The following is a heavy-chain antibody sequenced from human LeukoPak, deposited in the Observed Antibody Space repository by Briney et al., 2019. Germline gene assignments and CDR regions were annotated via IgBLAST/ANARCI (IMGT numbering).Heavy chain of an antibody. CDR3: ARKPDYYGADY. Sequence: GGSLRLSCTASGFTFSNYWMHWVRQAPGKGLVWVSRIKGDGGSQTYADSVKGRFTISRDNAKHTLYQQMNSLRAEDTAVYYCARKPDYYGADYWGQGTLVTVSS. CDR1: GFTFSNYW. D-gene: IGHD3-10*01. V-gene: IGHV3-74*01. J-gene: IGHJ4*02. CDR2: IKGDGGSQ.